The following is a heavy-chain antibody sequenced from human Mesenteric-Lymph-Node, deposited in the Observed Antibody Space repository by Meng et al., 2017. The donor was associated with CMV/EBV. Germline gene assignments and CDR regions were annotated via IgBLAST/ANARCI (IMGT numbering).Heavy chain of an antibody. CDR2: ISWNSGSI. CDR1: GFTFSDYY. Sequence: SLKISCTASGFTFSDYYMNWVRQAPGKGLEWVSGISWNSGSIGYADSVKGRFTISRDNAKNSLYLQMNSLRAEDTALYYCASNRFDYWGQGTLVTVSS. D-gene: IGHD1-14*01. CDR3: ASNRFDY. V-gene: IGHV3-9*01. J-gene: IGHJ4*02.